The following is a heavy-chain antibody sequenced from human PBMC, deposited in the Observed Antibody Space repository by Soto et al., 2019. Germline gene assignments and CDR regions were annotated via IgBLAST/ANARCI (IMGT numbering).Heavy chain of an antibody. CDR2: IDPSDSYA. J-gene: IGHJ5*02. Sequence: PGESLKISFKASGYSFTTYWITWVRQMPVKGLEWMGRIDPSDSYANYSPSFQGHVTISADKSINTAYLQWSSLKASDTAIYYCGRVRVDQAEGWFDPCGELTLVTVCS. CDR1: GYSFTTYW. V-gene: IGHV5-10-1*01. D-gene: IGHD5-12*01. CDR3: GRVRVDQAEGWFDP.